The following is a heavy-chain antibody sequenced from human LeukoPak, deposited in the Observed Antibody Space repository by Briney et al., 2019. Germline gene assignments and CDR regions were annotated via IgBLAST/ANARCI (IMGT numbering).Heavy chain of an antibody. CDR3: AKVGDYDILTGYSCYFDY. D-gene: IGHD3-9*01. V-gene: IGHV3-23*01. J-gene: IGHJ4*02. Sequence: PGVSLRLSCAASGFTFSSYAMSWVRQAPGKGLEWVSAISGSGGSTYYADSVKGRFTISRDNSKNTLYLQMNSLRAEDTAVYYCAKVGDYDILTGYSCYFDYWGQGTLVTVSS. CDR2: ISGSGGST. CDR1: GFTFSSYA.